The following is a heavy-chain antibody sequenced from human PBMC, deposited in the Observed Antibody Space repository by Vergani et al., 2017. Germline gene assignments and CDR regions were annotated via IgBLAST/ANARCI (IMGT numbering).Heavy chain of an antibody. J-gene: IGHJ4*02. D-gene: IGHD6-19*01. CDR2: ISGSGGST. V-gene: IGHV3-23*01. CDR1: GFTFSSYA. CDR3: AKDSRGSSGWHQCTY. Sequence: EVQLLESGGGLVQPGGSLRLSCAASGFTFSSYAMSWVRQAPGKGLEWVSAISGSGGSTYYADSVKGRFTISIDNSKNTLYLQMNSLRAEDTAVYYCAKDSRGSSGWHQCTYWGQGTLVTVSS.